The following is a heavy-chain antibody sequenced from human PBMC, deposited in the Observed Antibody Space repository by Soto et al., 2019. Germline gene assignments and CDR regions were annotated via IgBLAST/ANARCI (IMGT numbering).Heavy chain of an antibody. CDR1: GFTFSSYG. V-gene: IGHV3-33*01. CDR2: IWYDGSNK. J-gene: IGHJ6*02. CDR3: ARDGSEDDYYGMDV. Sequence: GGSLRLSCAASGFTFSSYGMHWVRQAPGKGLEWVAVIWYDGSNKYYADSVKGRFTISRDNSKNTLYLQMNSLRAEDTAVYYCARDGSEDDYYGMDVWGQGTTVTVSS.